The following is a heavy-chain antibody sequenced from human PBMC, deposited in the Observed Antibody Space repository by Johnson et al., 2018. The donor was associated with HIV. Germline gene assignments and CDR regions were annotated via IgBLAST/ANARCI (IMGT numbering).Heavy chain of an antibody. CDR2: IGTAGDT. D-gene: IGHD4-23*01. V-gene: IGHV3-13*01. CDR1: GFTFSSYD. Sequence: EVQLVESGGGLVQPGGSLRLSCAASGFTFSSYDMHWVRQATGKGLEWVSAIGTAGDTYYAVSVRGRFTISRDDSKNTLFLQMNSLRVEDTAVYFCARKSVINFDAIDVWGRGTLVTVSS. CDR3: ARKSVINFDAIDV. J-gene: IGHJ3*01.